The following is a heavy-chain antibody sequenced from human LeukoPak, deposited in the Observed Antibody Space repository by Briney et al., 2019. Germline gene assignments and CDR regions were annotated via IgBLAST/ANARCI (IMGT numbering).Heavy chain of an antibody. CDR2: TSYDGNHK. V-gene: IGHV3-30*18. Sequence: GGSLRLSCAASGLTFSSYNMHWVRQAPGKGLEWVAVTSYDGNHKYYADSVKGRFTISRDNSKNTLYLQMNGLRADDTAVYYCAKGYDYRSGAGSFDYWGQGTLVTVSS. CDR1: GLTFSSYN. J-gene: IGHJ4*02. D-gene: IGHD3-10*01. CDR3: AKGYDYRSGAGSFDY.